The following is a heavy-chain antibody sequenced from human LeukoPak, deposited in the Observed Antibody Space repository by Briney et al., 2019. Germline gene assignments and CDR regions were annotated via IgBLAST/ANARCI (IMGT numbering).Heavy chain of an antibody. V-gene: IGHV5-51*01. CDR1: GYRFTKEW. J-gene: IGHJ4*02. D-gene: IGHD3-10*01. Sequence: GESLKISCKAPGYRFTKEWIAWVRQMPGKGLEWMGIIYPGDSETRYSPSFQGQVTISADESINTAYLQWSSLKASDTAMYYCARQGYHGSGSYYSDYWGQGTLVTVSS. CDR3: ARQGYHGSGSYYSDY. CDR2: IYPGDSET.